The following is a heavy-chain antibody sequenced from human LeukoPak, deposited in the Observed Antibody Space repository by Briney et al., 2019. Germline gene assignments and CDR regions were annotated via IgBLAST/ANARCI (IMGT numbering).Heavy chain of an antibody. Sequence: GGSLRLSCAASGFTVSTNYMNWVRQAPGKGLEWVSVIYSGGSTYYADSVKGRFTISRDNSKNTLYLQMNSLRAEDTAVYYCARVSTNDRRNAFDIWGQGTMVTVSS. V-gene: IGHV3-53*01. CDR1: GFTVSTNY. CDR2: IYSGGST. CDR3: ARVSTNDRRNAFDI. D-gene: IGHD2-8*01. J-gene: IGHJ3*02.